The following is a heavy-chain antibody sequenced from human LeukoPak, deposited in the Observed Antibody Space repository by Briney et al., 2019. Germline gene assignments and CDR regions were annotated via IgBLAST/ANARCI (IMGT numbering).Heavy chain of an antibody. Sequence: GGSLRLSCAASGFTFSSYDMNWVRQAPGKGLEWVSYTRSSSSSIYYADSVKGRFTLSRDNAKNSLYLQMNSLRAEDTAVYYCARDSDYGDLIFDYWGQGTLVSVSS. CDR1: GFTFSSYD. D-gene: IGHD4-17*01. CDR3: ARDSDYGDLIFDY. J-gene: IGHJ4*02. CDR2: TRSSSSSI. V-gene: IGHV3-48*01.